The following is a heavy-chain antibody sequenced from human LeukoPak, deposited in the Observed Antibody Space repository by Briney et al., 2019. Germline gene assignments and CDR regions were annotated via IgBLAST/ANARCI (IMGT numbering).Heavy chain of an antibody. CDR2: IIPILAIA. D-gene: IGHD6-19*01. V-gene: IGHV1-69*04. CDR3: ASWEQWLA. Sequence: ASVKVSCKASGGTFSSYAISWVRQAPGQGLEWMGRIIPILAIANYAQKFQGRVTITADKSTSTAYMELSSLRSEDTAVYYCASWEQWLAWGQGTLVTVSS. CDR1: GGTFSSYA. J-gene: IGHJ5*02.